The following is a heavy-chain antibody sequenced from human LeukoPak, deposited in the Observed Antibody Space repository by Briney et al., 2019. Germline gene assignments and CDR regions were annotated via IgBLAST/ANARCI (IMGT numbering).Heavy chain of an antibody. Sequence: KVGESLKISCKGSGYSFTSYWIAWVRQMPGKGLEWMGIIYPGDSDTRYSPSFQGQVTISADKSISTAYLQWSSLKASDTAMYYCARLRAYYGDSLPPDYWGQGTLVTVSS. V-gene: IGHV5-51*01. D-gene: IGHD4-17*01. J-gene: IGHJ4*02. CDR3: ARLRAYYGDSLPPDY. CDR1: GYSFTSYW. CDR2: IYPGDSDT.